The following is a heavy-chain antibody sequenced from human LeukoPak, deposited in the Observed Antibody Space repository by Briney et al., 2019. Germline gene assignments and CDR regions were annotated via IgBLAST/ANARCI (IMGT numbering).Heavy chain of an antibody. CDR2: ISSSSSYI. CDR1: GFTFSSYS. V-gene: IGHV3-21*01. Sequence: PGGSLRLSCAASGFTFSSYSMNWVHQAPGKGLEWVSSISSSSSYIYYADSVKGRFTISRDNAKNSLYLQMNSLRAEDTAEYYCARSLGKQLRNAFDIWGQGTMVTVSS. CDR3: ARSLGKQLRNAFDI. D-gene: IGHD1-26*01. J-gene: IGHJ3*02.